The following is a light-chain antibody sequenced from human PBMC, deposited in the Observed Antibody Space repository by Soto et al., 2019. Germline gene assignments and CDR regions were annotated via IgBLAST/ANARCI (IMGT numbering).Light chain of an antibody. J-gene: IGKJ1*01. CDR3: RQATHFPRS. CDR1: QILLHSDGNTY. V-gene: IGKV2-24*01. CDR2: KIS. Sequence: DIVLTQTPLFSPVSLGQPASISCRSSQILLHSDGNTYLTWLQQRPGQPPRLLIYKISNRFSGVPDRFSGSGVGTDFTLEISRVEAEDVGIYYCRQATHFPRSFGQGPKVEIK.